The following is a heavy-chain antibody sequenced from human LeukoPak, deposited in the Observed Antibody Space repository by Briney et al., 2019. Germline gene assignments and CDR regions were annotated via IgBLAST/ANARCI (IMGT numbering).Heavy chain of an antibody. CDR1: GFTFSSYA. Sequence: PGGSLRLSCAASGFTFSSYAMTWVRQAPGKGLEWVSVISATGGTTYYADSVKGRFTISRDNSKNTLYLQMNSLRDEDTALYYCARDYGDHGEYFDYWGQGTLVTVSS. V-gene: IGHV3-23*01. CDR3: ARDYGDHGEYFDY. CDR2: ISATGGTT. J-gene: IGHJ4*02. D-gene: IGHD4-17*01.